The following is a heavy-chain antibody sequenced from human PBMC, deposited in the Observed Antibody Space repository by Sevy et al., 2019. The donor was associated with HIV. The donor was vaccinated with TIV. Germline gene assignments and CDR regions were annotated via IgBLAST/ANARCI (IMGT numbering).Heavy chain of an antibody. CDR3: ARDSDDQYYYYYMDV. J-gene: IGHJ6*03. V-gene: IGHV3-21*01. CDR1: GFTFSSYS. D-gene: IGHD1-1*01. CDR2: ISSSSSYI. Sequence: GGSLRLSCAASGFTFSSYSMNWVRQAPGKGLEWVSSISSSSSYIYYADSVKGRFSISRDNAKNSLYLQMNSLRAKDTAVYYCARDSDDQYYYYYMDVWGKGTTVTVSS.